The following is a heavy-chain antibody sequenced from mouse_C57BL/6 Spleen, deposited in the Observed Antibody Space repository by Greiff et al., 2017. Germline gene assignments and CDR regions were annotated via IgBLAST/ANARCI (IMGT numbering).Heavy chain of an antibody. CDR1: GYTFTSYW. CDR3: ARTMPWYFDV. Sequence: QVQLQQSGAELVKPGASVKLSCKASGYTFTSYWMQWVKQRPGQGLEWIGEIDPSDSYTNYNQKFKGKATLTVDTSSSTAYMQLSSLTSEDSAVYYCARTMPWYFDVWGTGTTVTVSS. V-gene: IGHV1-50*01. J-gene: IGHJ1*03. CDR2: IDPSDSYT. D-gene: IGHD1-1*02.